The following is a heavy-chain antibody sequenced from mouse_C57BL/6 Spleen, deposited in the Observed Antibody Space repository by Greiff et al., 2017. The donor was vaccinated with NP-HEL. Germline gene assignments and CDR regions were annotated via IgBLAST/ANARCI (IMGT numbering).Heavy chain of an antibody. Sequence: VQLQQSGPELVRPGVSVKISCKGSGYTFTDYAMHWVKQSHAKSLEWIGVISPYYGDASYNQKFKDKATMTVDKSSSTAYMELARLTSEHSAVYYCARWSPYYYGSSYGFDYWGQGTTLTVSS. CDR3: ARWSPYYYGSSYGFDY. CDR2: ISPYYGDA. D-gene: IGHD1-1*01. V-gene: IGHV1-67*01. J-gene: IGHJ2*01. CDR1: GYTFTDYA.